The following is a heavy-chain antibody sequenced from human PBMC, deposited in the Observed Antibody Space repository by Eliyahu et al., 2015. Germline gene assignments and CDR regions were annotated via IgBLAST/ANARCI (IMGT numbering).Heavy chain of an antibody. V-gene: IGHV3-30*18. D-gene: IGHD3-3*01. CDR1: GFTFSSYG. Sequence: QVQLVESGGGVVQPGRSLRLSCAASGFTFSSYGMHWVRQAPGKGLEWVAVISYDGSNKYYADSVKGRFTISRDNSKNTLYLQMNSLRAEDTAVYYCAKVGGGGVDLYYFDYWGQGTLVTVSS. CDR2: ISYDGSNK. J-gene: IGHJ4*02. CDR3: AKVGGGGVDLYYFDY.